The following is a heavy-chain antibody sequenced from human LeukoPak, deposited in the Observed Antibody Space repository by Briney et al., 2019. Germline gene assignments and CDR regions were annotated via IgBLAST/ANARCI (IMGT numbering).Heavy chain of an antibody. CDR3: ATSRTSDY. D-gene: IGHD1-14*01. J-gene: IGHJ4*02. CDR2: IKQDGSEK. Sequence: AGSLRLSCAASGFTFSSYWMSWVRQAPGKGLEWVAIIKQDGSEKYYVDSVKGRFTISRDNAEKSLYLQMNSLRAEDTAVYYCATSRTSDYWGQGTLVTVSS. V-gene: IGHV3-7*03. CDR1: GFTFSSYW.